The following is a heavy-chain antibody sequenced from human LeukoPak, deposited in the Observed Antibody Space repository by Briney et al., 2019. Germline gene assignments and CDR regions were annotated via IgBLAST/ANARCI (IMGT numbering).Heavy chain of an antibody. CDR1: GFTFSSYL. D-gene: IGHD1-26*01. CDR2: INSDGSST. V-gene: IGHV3-74*01. J-gene: IGHJ4*02. Sequence: PGGSLRLSCAASGFTFSSYLMHWVRQAPGKGLVWVSRINSDGSSTSYADSVKGRFTISRDNGKNTLYLQMNSLRAEDTAVYYCARTRYSGSYQDYWGQGTLVTVSS. CDR3: ARTRYSGSYQDY.